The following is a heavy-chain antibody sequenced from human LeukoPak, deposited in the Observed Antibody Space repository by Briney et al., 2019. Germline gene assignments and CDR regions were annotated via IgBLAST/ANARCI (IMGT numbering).Heavy chain of an antibody. D-gene: IGHD6-13*01. Sequence: PSETLSLTCTVSGASITDHFWSWIRQPPGKGLEWIGYVFNGGSTNYNPSLKSRVTMSLDPSRDQFSLRLSSVTTAATAIYYCATRPAASTWYGVFDYWSQGTLVTVSS. V-gene: IGHV4-59*11. J-gene: IGHJ4*02. CDR2: VFNGGST. CDR1: GASITDHF. CDR3: ATRPAASTWYGVFDY.